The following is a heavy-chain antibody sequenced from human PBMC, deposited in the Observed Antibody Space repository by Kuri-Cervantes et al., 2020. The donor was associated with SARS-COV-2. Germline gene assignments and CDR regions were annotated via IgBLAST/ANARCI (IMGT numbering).Heavy chain of an antibody. CDR3: ARHERGGPWPPAAY. V-gene: IGHV4-59*08. J-gene: IGHJ4*02. CDR2: IYYSGST. Sequence: SETLSLTCTVSGGSISSYYWSWIRQPPGKGLEWIGYIYYSGSTYYNPSLKSRVTISVDTSKNRFSLKLTSVTAADTAVYYCARHERGGPWPPAAYWGQGTLVTVSS. D-gene: IGHD2-15*01. CDR1: GGSISSYY.